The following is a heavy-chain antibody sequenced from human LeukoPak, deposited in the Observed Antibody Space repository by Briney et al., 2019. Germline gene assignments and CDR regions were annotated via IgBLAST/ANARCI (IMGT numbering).Heavy chain of an antibody. D-gene: IGHD6-25*01. Sequence: EGSLRLSCAASGFTFSNYAMSWVRQAPGKGLEWVSTISGSGASTYYADSAKGRFTISRDNSENTLYLQMNSLRAEDTAVYYCARGQRPDYWGQGTLVTVSS. V-gene: IGHV3-23*01. J-gene: IGHJ4*02. CDR2: ISGSGAST. CDR3: ARGQRPDY. CDR1: GFTFSNYA.